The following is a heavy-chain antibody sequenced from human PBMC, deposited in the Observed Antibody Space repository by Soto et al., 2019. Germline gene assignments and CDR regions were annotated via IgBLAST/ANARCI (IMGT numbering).Heavy chain of an antibody. CDR1: GFTFDDYA. V-gene: IGHV3-9*01. CDR3: AKDIPPTG. CDR2: ISWNSGSI. Sequence: EVQLVESGGGLVQPGRSLRLSCAASGFTFDDYAMHWVRQAPGKGLEWVSGISWNSGSIGYADSVKGRFTISRDNAKNSLYLQMNSLRAEDTALYYCAKDIPPTGWGQGTLVTVSS. J-gene: IGHJ4*02.